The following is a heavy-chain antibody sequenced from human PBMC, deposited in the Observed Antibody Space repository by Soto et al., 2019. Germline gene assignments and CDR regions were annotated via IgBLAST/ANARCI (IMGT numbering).Heavy chain of an antibody. CDR3: ARAGLDYYDSSGYSFDY. V-gene: IGHV1-69*13. D-gene: IGHD3-22*01. CDR1: GGTFSSYA. J-gene: IGHJ4*02. CDR2: IIPIFGTA. Sequence: VASVKVSCKASGGTFSSYAISWVRQAPGQGLEWMGGIIPIFGTANYAQKFQGRVTITADESTSTAYMELSSLRSEDTAVYYCARAGLDYYDSSGYSFDYWGQGTLVTAPQ.